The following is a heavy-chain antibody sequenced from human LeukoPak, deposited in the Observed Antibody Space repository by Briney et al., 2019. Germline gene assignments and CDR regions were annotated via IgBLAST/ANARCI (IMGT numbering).Heavy chain of an antibody. D-gene: IGHD2-2*01. V-gene: IGHV1-69*05. CDR2: IIPIFGTA. Sequence: SVKVSCKAPGGTFSSYAISWVRQAPGQGLEWMGGIIPIFGTANYAQKFQGRVTITTDESTSTAYMELSSLRSEDTAVYYCATDIMNQYQLPNDAFDIWGQGTMVTVSS. J-gene: IGHJ3*02. CDR1: GGTFSSYA. CDR3: ATDIMNQYQLPNDAFDI.